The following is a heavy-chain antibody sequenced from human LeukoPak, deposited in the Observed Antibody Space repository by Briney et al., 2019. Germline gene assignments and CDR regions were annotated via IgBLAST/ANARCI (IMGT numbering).Heavy chain of an antibody. V-gene: IGHV5-51*01. Sequence: GESLKISCKGSGYSFTTYWIGWVRQMPGKGLEWMGIIYPGDSDTRYSPSFQGQVTISVDNFISTAYLQWSSLKASDTAMYYCARHQLTGYYHHSDYWGQGTLVTVSS. J-gene: IGHJ4*02. CDR1: GYSFTTYW. CDR2: IYPGDSDT. CDR3: ARHQLTGYYHHSDY. D-gene: IGHD3-9*01.